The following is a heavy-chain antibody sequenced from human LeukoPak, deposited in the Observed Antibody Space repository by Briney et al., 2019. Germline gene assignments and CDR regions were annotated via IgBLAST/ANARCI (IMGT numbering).Heavy chain of an antibody. D-gene: IGHD3-22*01. V-gene: IGHV3-48*03. J-gene: IGHJ4*02. CDR1: GFTFSTYE. CDR2: ISSTGSNI. CDR3: AATYYYDGSGDY. Sequence: GGSLRLSCAASGFTFSTYEMNWVRQAPGKGLEWVSYISSTGSNIYYADSVKGRFTISRDNAKNSLYLLMNSLRTEDPAVYYCAATYYYDGSGDYWGQGTLVTVSS.